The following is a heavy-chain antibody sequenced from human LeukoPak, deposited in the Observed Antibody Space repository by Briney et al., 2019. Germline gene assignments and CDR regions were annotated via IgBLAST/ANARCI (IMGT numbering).Heavy chain of an antibody. CDR3: AMALGSLDY. D-gene: IGHD2-15*01. CDR1: GGSISSGDYF. Sequence: TSQTLSLTCTVSGGSISSGDYFWSWIRQPPAKGLEWIGYIYYSGSTHYNPSLRSRLTMSVDTSKNQFSLKLSYVTAADTAVYFCAMALGSLDYWGQGTLVTVSS. CDR2: IYYSGST. J-gene: IGHJ4*02. V-gene: IGHV4-30-4*08.